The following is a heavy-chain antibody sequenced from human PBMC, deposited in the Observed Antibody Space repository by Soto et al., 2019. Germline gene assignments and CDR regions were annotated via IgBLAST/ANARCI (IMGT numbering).Heavy chain of an antibody. D-gene: IGHD1-1*01. V-gene: IGHV1-69*01. CDR1: GGTFSSYT. J-gene: IGHJ4*02. CDR2: ITPIFGTA. CDR3: ARGRGRLEIQD. Sequence: QVQLVQSGAEVKKPGSSVKVSCKASGGTFSSYTISWVRQAPGQGLEWMGGITPIFGTANYAQNIQGRVTIAADESTSTAYIEVSSLRSENTAVYYCARGRGRLEIQDWGQGTLVTVSS.